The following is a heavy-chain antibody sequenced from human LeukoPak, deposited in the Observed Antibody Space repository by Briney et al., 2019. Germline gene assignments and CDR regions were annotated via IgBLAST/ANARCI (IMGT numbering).Heavy chain of an antibody. CDR2: IDPNTGGT. CDR3: ARGISGFGELFFDY. Sequence: ASLKVSCKASGYTFTGYYINWVRQAPGQGLEWMGWIDPNTGGTHYAQKFQGRVTMTRDTSISTAYMELSRLRSDDTAVYYCARGISGFGELFFDYWGQGTLVTVSS. V-gene: IGHV1-2*02. CDR1: GYTFTGYY. D-gene: IGHD3-10*01. J-gene: IGHJ4*02.